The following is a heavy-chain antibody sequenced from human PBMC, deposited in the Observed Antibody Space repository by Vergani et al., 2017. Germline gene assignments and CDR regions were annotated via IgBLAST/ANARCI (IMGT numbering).Heavy chain of an antibody. J-gene: IGHJ4*02. CDR2: ISYDGSNK. Sequence: QVQLVESGGGVVQPGRSLRLYCAASGFTFSSYAMHWVRQAPGKGPEWVAVISYDGSNKYYADSVKGRFTISRDNSKNTLYLQMNSLRAEDTAVYYCAREERSLLLWFGESLGWFDYWGQGTLVTVSS. CDR1: GFTFSSYA. D-gene: IGHD3-10*01. V-gene: IGHV3-30-3*01. CDR3: AREERSLLLWFGESLGWFDY.